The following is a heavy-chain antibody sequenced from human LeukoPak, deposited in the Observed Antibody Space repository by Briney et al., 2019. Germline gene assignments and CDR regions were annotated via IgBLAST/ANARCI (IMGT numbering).Heavy chain of an antibody. D-gene: IGHD5-24*01. CDR1: GRSISSYY. CDR2: IYYSGST. Sequence: SETLSLTCTVSGRSISSYYWSWIRQPPGKGLEWIGYIYYSGSTNYSPSLKSRVTIAVDTSKNQFSLKLSSVTAADTAVYYCARVAAVEMATLPGAFDIWGQGTMVTVSS. V-gene: IGHV4-59*01. J-gene: IGHJ3*02. CDR3: ARVAAVEMATLPGAFDI.